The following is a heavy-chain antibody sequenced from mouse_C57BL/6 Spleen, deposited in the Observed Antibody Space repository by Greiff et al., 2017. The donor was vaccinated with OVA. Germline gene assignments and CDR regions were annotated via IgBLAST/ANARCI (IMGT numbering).Heavy chain of an antibody. Sequence: EVKLVESEGGLVQPGSSMKLSCTASGFTFSDYYMAWVPQVPEKGLEWVANINYDGSSTYYLDSLKSRFIISRDNAKNILYLQMSSLKSEDTATYYCARYYGSTYWYLDVWGTGTTVTVSS. V-gene: IGHV5-16*01. CDR2: INYDGSST. CDR1: GFTFSDYY. CDR3: ARYYGSTYWYLDV. D-gene: IGHD1-1*01. J-gene: IGHJ1*03.